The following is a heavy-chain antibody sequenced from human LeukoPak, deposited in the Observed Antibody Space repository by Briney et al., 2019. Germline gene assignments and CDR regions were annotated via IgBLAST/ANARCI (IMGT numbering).Heavy chain of an antibody. J-gene: IGHJ6*04. D-gene: IGHD3-10*01. CDR3: ARESEWFGSSMDV. V-gene: IGHV3-30*04. Sequence: PGGSLRLSCAASGFTFSSYAMHWVRQAPGKGLEWVAVISYDGSNKYYADSVKGRFTISRDNSKNMPYLQMNSLRAEDTAVYYCARESEWFGSSMDVWGKGTTVTVSS. CDR1: GFTFSSYA. CDR2: ISYDGSNK.